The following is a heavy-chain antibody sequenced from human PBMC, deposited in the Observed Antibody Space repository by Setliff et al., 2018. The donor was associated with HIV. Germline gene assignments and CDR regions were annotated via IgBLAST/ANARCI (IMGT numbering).Heavy chain of an antibody. Sequence: SVKVSCKASGGTFSSFAIHWVRQAPGQGLEWMGGIIPMFGTANYAQKFHGRVTITADESTNTAYMELSSLGSEDTAVYYCARDAGYSGYAWNYWGQGTLVTVSS. J-gene: IGHJ4*02. D-gene: IGHD5-12*01. CDR2: IIPMFGTA. CDR3: ARDAGYSGYAWNY. V-gene: IGHV1-69*13. CDR1: GGTFSSFA.